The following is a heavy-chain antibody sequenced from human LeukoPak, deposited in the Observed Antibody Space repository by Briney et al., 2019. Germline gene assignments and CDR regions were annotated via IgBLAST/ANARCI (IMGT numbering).Heavy chain of an antibody. V-gene: IGHV1-69*13. CDR3: ATRVRDDYGDYGSHWFDP. D-gene: IGHD4-17*01. Sequence: SVKVSCKASGYTFTSYGISWVRQAPGQGLEWMGGIIPIFGTANYAQKFQGRVTITADESTSTAYMELSSLRSEDTAVYYCATRVRDDYGDYGSHWFDPWGQGTLVTVSS. CDR2: IIPIFGTA. J-gene: IGHJ5*02. CDR1: GYTFTSYG.